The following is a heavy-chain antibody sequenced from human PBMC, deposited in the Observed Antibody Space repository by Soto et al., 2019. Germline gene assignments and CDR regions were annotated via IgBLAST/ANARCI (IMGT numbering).Heavy chain of an antibody. CDR1: GHSFSAYY. CDR3: ARAQIRFLDWVPEYYYYAMDV. V-gene: IGHV1-2*02. J-gene: IGHJ6*02. Sequence: QVQLVQSGAEVKKPGASVTVSCRASGHSFSAYYMHWVRQAPGQGLEWVGWINPNGGDTKYAQKFQGRVTMTRDSSTKTVYMELIRLRSNDTAVYYCARAQIRFLDWVPEYYYYAMDVWGQGTTVTVSS. D-gene: IGHD3-3*01. CDR2: INPNGGDT.